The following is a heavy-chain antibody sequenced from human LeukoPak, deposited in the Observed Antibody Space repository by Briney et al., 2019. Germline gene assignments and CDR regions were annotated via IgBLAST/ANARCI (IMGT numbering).Heavy chain of an antibody. J-gene: IGHJ4*02. CDR1: GFTFGDYG. Sequence: GGSLRLSCTASGFTFGDYGMSWVRQAPGKGLEWVGFIRSKAYGGTTEYAASVKGRFTISRDDSKSIAYLQMNSLKTEDTAVYYFTRGNYYNTSVFYFLFAYGGQGTLVTVS. CDR3: TRGNYYNTSVFYFLFAY. V-gene: IGHV3-49*04. D-gene: IGHD3-10*01. CDR2: IRSKAYGGTT.